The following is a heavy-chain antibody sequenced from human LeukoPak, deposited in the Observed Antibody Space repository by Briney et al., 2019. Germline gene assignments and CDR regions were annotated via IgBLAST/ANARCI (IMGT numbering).Heavy chain of an antibody. Sequence: GASVKVSCKASGYTFTSYGISWVRQAPGQGLEGMGGISAYNGNTNYAQKLQGRVTMTTDTSTSTAYMELRSLRSDDTAVYYCARVGGYSSSWFFDYWGQGTLVTVSS. CDR3: ARVGGYSSSWFFDY. V-gene: IGHV1-18*01. CDR1: GYTFTSYG. D-gene: IGHD6-13*01. CDR2: ISAYNGNT. J-gene: IGHJ4*02.